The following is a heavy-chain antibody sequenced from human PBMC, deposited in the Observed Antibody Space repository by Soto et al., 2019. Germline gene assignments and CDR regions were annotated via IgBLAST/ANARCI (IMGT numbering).Heavy chain of an antibody. D-gene: IGHD2-2*01. CDR2: IIPIFGTA. CDR1: GGTFSSYA. V-gene: IGHV1-69*01. J-gene: IGHJ6*02. CDR3: ARDRYCSSTSCYFSAKVSMDV. Sequence: QVQLVQSGAEVKKPGSSVKVSCKASGGTFSSYAISWVRQAPGQGLEWMGGIIPIFGTANYAQKFQGRVTITAVESTSTAYMELSSLRSEDTAVYYCARDRYCSSTSCYFSAKVSMDVWGQGTTVTVSS.